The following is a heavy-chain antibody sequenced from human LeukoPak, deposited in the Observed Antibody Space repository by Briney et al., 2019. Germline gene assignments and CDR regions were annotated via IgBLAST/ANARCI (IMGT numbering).Heavy chain of an antibody. J-gene: IGHJ4*02. CDR1: GFTFSSYS. V-gene: IGHV3-21*01. Sequence: GGSLRLSCAASGFTFSSYSMNWVRQAPGKGLEWVSSISSSSSYIYYADSVKGRFTISRDNAKNSLYLQMNSLRAEDTAVYYCARDMQDGWYFDYWGQGTLVTVSS. CDR3: ARDMQDGWYFDY. D-gene: IGHD5-24*01. CDR2: ISSSSSYI.